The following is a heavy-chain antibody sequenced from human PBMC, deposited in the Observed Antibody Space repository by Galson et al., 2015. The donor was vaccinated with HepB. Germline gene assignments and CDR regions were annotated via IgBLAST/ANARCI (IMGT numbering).Heavy chain of an antibody. CDR3: WIAAAGTYSYYYGMDV. V-gene: IGHV4-39*01. Sequence: SETLSLTCTVSGGSISSSSYYWGWIRQPPGKGLEWIGSIYYSGSTYYNPSLKSRVTISVDTSKNQFSLKLSSVTAADTAVYYCWIAAAGTYSYYYGMDVWGQGTTVTVSS. J-gene: IGHJ6*02. D-gene: IGHD6-13*01. CDR2: IYYSGST. CDR1: GGSISSSSYY.